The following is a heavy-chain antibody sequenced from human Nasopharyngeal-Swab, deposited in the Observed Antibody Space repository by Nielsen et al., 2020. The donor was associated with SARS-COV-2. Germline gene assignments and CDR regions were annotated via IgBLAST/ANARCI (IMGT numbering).Heavy chain of an antibody. D-gene: IGHD3-10*01. Sequence: GESLKLSCPASGFSFNNYGMHWVRQAPGKGLEWVAVISYEGSKQFYAESVEGRFTISRDYYKTTLYLQMDSLRTEDTAMCFCAKANALFWFGQFKNDAFDIWGQGTMVAVSS. V-gene: IGHV3-30*18. CDR3: AKANALFWFGQFKNDAFDI. J-gene: IGHJ3*02. CDR1: GFSFNNYG. CDR2: ISYEGSKQ.